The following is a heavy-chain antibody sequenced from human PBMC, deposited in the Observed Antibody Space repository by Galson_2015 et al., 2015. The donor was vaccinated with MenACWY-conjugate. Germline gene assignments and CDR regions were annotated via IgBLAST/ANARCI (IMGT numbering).Heavy chain of an antibody. V-gene: IGHV3-23*01. CDR2: ISGSGDGT. CDR3: AKGARGVAGNRVFDD. Sequence: SLRLSCAASGLTFSSYAMSWVRQAPGKGLEWVSAISGSGDGTYYAGSVKGRFIISRDNSKNTVYLQMSSLRAEDTALYYCAKGARGVAGNRVFDDGGQGTLFAVSS. CDR1: GLTFSSYA. D-gene: IGHD6-19*01. J-gene: IGHJ4*01.